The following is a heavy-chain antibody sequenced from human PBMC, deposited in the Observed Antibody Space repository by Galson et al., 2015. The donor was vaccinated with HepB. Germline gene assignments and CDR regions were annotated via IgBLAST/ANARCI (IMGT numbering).Heavy chain of an antibody. V-gene: IGHV4-4*01. J-gene: IGHJ5*02. CDR2: IYHTGNT. CDR3: ARVYNWNHVDNWFDP. Sequence: ETLSLTCVVSGGSITTDHWWSWVRQAPGKGLEWIGEIYHTGNTNYNPSLRSRLSISRDKSTNQFSLNLTSVTAADTALYFCARVYNWNHVDNWFDPWGPGTLVTVSS. CDR1: GGSITTDHW. D-gene: IGHD1-20*01.